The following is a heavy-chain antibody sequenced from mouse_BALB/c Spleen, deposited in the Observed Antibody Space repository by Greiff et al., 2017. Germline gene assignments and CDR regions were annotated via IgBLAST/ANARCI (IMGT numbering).Heavy chain of an antibody. CDR2: IYPGNSDT. CDR3: SMITTFAY. V-gene: IGHV1-5*01. D-gene: IGHD2-4*01. J-gene: IGHJ3*01. CDR1: GYTFTSYW. Sequence: EVQLQQSGTVLARPGASVKMSCKASGYTFTSYWMHWVKQRPGQGLEWIGAIYPGNSDTSYNQKFKGKAKLTADTSTSTAYMELSSLTNEDSAVYYYSMITTFAYWGEGTLVTVSA.